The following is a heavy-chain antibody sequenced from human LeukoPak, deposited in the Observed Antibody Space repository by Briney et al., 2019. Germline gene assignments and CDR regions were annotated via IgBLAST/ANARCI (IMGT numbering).Heavy chain of an antibody. CDR1: GYTFTGYY. D-gene: IGHD2-2*01. CDR2: INPNSGGT. J-gene: IGHJ4*02. CDR3: AREADCSGTSCYSQFLDY. Sequence: ASVKVSCKASGYTFTGYYIHWVRQAPGQGLEWMGWINPNSGGTNYAQKFQGRVTMTRDTSINTAYMDLSRLRSNDTAVYYCAREADCSGTSCYSQFLDYWGQGTLVTVSS. V-gene: IGHV1-2*02.